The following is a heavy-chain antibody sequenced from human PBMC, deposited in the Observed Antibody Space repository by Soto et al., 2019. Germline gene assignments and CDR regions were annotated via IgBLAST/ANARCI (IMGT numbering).Heavy chain of an antibody. CDR3: ARGKNDWYYSGMDV. Sequence: VQLVESGGGLVKPGGSLRLSCAASGFTFSDYYMSWIRQAPGKGLEWVSYISSSSSYTNYADSVKGRFTISRDNAKNSLYLQMNSLRAEDTAVYYCARGKNDWYYSGMDVWGQGTTVTVSS. V-gene: IGHV3-11*05. D-gene: IGHD2-21*01. J-gene: IGHJ6*02. CDR1: GFTFSDYY. CDR2: ISSSSSYT.